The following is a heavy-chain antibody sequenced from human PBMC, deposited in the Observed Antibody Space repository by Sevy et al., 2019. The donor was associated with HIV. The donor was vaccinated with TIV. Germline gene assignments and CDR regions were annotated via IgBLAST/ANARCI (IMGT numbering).Heavy chain of an antibody. Sequence: SETLSLTCTVSGGSITSYSWSWIRQPAGKGLEWLGRIYSNGNSNYNPSLKSRGTMSVDTSKNQFSLKLTSVNAADTAVYFCAGEGGASSAWFENWFGPWGQGTLVTVSS. D-gene: IGHD6-19*01. CDR1: GGSITSYS. V-gene: IGHV4-4*07. CDR3: AGEGGASSAWFENWFGP. CDR2: IYSNGNS. J-gene: IGHJ5*02.